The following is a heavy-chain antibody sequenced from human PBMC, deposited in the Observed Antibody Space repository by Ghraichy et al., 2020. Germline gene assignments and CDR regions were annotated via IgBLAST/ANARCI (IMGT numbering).Heavy chain of an antibody. V-gene: IGHV4-59*01. CDR1: GGSISSYY. CDR2: IYYSGST. Sequence: SETLSLTCTVSGGSISSYYWSWIRQPPGKGLEWIGYIYYSGSTNYNPSLKRRVTISVDTSKNQFSLKLSYVTAADTAVYYCAGSYDSSGLWGQGTLVTVSS. CDR3: AGSYDSSGL. J-gene: IGHJ4*02. D-gene: IGHD3-22*01.